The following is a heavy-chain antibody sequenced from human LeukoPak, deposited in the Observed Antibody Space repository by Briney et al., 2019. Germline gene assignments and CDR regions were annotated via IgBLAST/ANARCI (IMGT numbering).Heavy chain of an antibody. D-gene: IGHD6-19*01. CDR1: EFTFNSYW. J-gene: IGHJ4*02. CDR2: IEQDGSEK. V-gene: IGHV3-7*01. CDR3: AREYSSGWSKGYFDY. Sequence: PRGSPRLSCAASEFTFNSYWMSWVRQAPGKGLEWVANIEQDGSEKYYVDSVKGRFTISRDNARNSLYLQMNTLRAEDTAVYYCAREYSSGWSKGYFDYWGQGTLVTVSS.